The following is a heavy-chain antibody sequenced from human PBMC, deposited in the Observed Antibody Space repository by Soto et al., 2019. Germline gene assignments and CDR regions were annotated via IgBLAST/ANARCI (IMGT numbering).Heavy chain of an antibody. V-gene: IGHV3-20*04. CDR3: ARDHRWGYEYGDYGDS. D-gene: IGHD2-21*01. CDR2: INRHGDST. CDR1: GFGFDEYG. Sequence: EVQLVESGGGVVRPGGSLRLSCAASGFGFDEYGMSWVRQGPGKGLEWVSGINRHGDSTGYADAVKGRVTISRDNAKNSVHLTVSGLHAGDTASYYCARDHRWGYEYGDYGDSWGQGTLGTVSS. J-gene: IGHJ4*02.